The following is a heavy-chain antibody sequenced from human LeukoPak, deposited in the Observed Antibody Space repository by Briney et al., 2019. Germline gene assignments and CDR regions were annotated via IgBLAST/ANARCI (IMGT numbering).Heavy chain of an antibody. CDR1: GFTFSSFV. Sequence: GGSLRLSCAPSGFTFSSFVMSWVRQAPGKGLERVSGIAGGGGTAYYADSVKGRFTISRDNSKNTLFLQMNSVRAEDTAVYYCARGGLATDLDYWGQGTLVTVSS. CDR2: IAGGGGTA. V-gene: IGHV3-23*01. D-gene: IGHD5-12*01. CDR3: ARGGLATDLDY. J-gene: IGHJ4*02.